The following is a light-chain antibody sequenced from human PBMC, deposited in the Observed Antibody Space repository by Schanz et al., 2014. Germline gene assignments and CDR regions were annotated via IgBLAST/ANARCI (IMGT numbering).Light chain of an antibody. CDR2: EVN. J-gene: IGLJ2*01. Sequence: QSALTQPASVSGSPGQSITISCTGTSSDVGGYNYVSWYQQHPGKAPKLMIYEVNKRPSGVPDRFSGSKSGNTASLTVSGLQAEDEADYYCSSYAGNNDFGVFGGGTKLTVL. CDR3: SSYAGNNDFGV. V-gene: IGLV2-8*01. CDR1: SSDVGGYNY.